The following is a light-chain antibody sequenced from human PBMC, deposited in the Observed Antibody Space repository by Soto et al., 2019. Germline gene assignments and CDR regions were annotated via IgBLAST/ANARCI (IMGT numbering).Light chain of an antibody. J-gene: IGKJ4*01. CDR1: QDISTR. CDR2: SAS. CDR3: QQTNSFPLA. V-gene: IGKV1-12*01. Sequence: DIQVTQSPSSVSAPVGDRVIIDCRASQDISTRLVWYQQKPGKAPQVLIYSASILQSGVPSRFIGRGSATFFTLPTTNLQPEDAATYYCQQTNSFPLAFGGGTKLDI.